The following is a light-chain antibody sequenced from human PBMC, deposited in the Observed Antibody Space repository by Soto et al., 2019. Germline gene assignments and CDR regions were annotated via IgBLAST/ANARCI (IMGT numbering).Light chain of an antibody. CDR2: GAS. CDR1: QSVRSNY. Sequence: EIVLTQSPGTLSLSPGERATLSCRASQSVRSNYLAWYQQKPGQAPRLLIYGASSRATGIPDRFSGTGSGTDFPLTISRLEPEDFAVYYCQQYGGSPYIFGQGTKLDIK. V-gene: IGKV3-20*01. CDR3: QQYGGSPYI. J-gene: IGKJ2*01.